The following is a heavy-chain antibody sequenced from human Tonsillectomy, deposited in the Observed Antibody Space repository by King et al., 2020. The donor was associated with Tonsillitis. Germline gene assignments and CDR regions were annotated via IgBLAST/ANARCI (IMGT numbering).Heavy chain of an antibody. CDR1: GFTFSSYS. CDR2: ISSSSSYI. CDR3: ARYRSNWFDP. V-gene: IGHV3-21*01. Sequence: QLVQSGGGLVKPGGSLRLSCAASGFTFSSYSMNWVRQAPGKGLEWVSSISSSSSYIYYADSVKGRFTISRDNAKNSQYLQMHSLRAEDTAVYYCARYRSNWFDPWGQGTLVTVSS. D-gene: IGHD3-16*02. J-gene: IGHJ5*02.